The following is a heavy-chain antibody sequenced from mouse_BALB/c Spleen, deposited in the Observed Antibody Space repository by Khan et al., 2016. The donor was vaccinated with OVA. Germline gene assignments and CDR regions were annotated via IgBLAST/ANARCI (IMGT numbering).Heavy chain of an antibody. CDR3: TRGAYNGLFAY. D-gene: IGHD2-10*01. Sequence: VQLKQSGAEFVKPGASVKLSCKASGFNIKDTYMHWINQRPQQGLVWIGRIDPANGNVKYDPNFQDKPTIAADASSNTDYRQLSSLTSADTAVYYCTRGAYNGLFAYWGQGTLVTVSA. J-gene: IGHJ3*01. CDR2: IDPANGNV. V-gene: IGHV14-3*02. CDR1: GFNIKDTY.